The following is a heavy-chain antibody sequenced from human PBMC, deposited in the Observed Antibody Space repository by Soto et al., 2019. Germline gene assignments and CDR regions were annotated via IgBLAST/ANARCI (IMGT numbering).Heavy chain of an antibody. CDR1: GFSLSTSGMR. CDR3: ARTPGRGAATIAFDI. J-gene: IGHJ3*02. V-gene: IGHV2-70*04. CDR2: IDWDDYK. D-gene: IGHD4-4*01. Sequence: CTFSGFSLSTSGMRVNWVRQPPGKALEWLARIDWDDYKLYSTSLKTRLTISKDTSKNQVVLTMTNMDPVDTATYYCARTPGRGAATIAFDIWGQGTMVTVSS.